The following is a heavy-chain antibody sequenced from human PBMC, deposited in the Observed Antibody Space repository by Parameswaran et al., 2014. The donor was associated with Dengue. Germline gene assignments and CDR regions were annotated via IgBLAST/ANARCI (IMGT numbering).Heavy chain of an antibody. CDR3: ARLARVLGPRHAFDI. Sequence: PGKGLEWIGYIYYSGSTYYNPSLKSRVTISVDTSKNQFSLKLSSVTAADTAVYYCARLARVLGPRHAFDIWGQGTMVTVSS. V-gene: IGHV4-30-4*05. J-gene: IGHJ3*02. D-gene: IGHD4/OR15-4a*01. CDR2: IYYSGST.